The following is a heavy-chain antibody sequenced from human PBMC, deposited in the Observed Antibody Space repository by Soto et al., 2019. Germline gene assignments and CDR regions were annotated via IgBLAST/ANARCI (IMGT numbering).Heavy chain of an antibody. J-gene: IGHJ3*01. CDR1: GFTFSSFV. CDR3: VRRAITATTKWGAFDV. CDR2: ISPGADVS. V-gene: IGHV3-23*01. D-gene: IGHD1-20*01. Sequence: EVQLLESGGGLVQPGGSLRLSCAASGFTFSSFVMNWVRQAPGKGLEWVSTISPGADVSHYTDSVKGRFTISRDNSRRTLHLQMDSLRAEDAAVYFCVRRAITATTKWGAFDVWGQGPAVTVSS.